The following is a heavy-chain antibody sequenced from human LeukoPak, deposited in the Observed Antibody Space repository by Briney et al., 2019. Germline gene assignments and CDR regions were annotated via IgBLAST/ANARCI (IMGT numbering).Heavy chain of an antibody. Sequence: ASVKVSCKASEYTFTGYYIHWVRQAPGQGLEWMGWIDPNTGDSNYVQKFQGRVTMTRDTSISTAYMELSRLRSDDTAFYYCARIRYCGGISCYYIDYWGQGTLVTVSA. CDR3: ARIRYCGGISCYYIDY. J-gene: IGHJ4*02. D-gene: IGHD2-2*01. V-gene: IGHV1-2*02. CDR2: IDPNTGDS. CDR1: EYTFTGYY.